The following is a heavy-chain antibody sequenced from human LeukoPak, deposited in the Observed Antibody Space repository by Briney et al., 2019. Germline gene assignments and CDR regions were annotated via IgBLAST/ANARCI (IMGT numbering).Heavy chain of an antibody. CDR3: AKDRRRTSGWYVFDY. CDR1: GFTVGNNQ. V-gene: IGHV3-23*01. D-gene: IGHD6-19*01. J-gene: IGHJ4*02. Sequence: GGSLRLSCAASGFTVGNNQMTWVRQAPGKGLEWVSVISDSGETTYYADSVKGRFTISRDDSKNTLYLQVNSLRAEDTAVYYCAKDRRRTSGWYVFDYWGQGTLVTVSS. CDR2: ISDSGETT.